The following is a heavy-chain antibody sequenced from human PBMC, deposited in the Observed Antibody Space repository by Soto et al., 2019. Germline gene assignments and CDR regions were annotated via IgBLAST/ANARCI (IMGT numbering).Heavy chain of an antibody. V-gene: IGHV3-21*01. Sequence: GGSLRLSCAAAGFTFSSYSMSCVRQAPGKGLEWVSSISSSSSYIYYADSVKGRFTISRDNAKNSLYLQMNSLRAEDTAVYYCARDPGYCSGGSCYSGSFDIWGQGTMVTVSS. D-gene: IGHD2-15*01. CDR1: GFTFSSYS. CDR3: ARDPGYCSGGSCYSGSFDI. CDR2: ISSSSSYI. J-gene: IGHJ3*02.